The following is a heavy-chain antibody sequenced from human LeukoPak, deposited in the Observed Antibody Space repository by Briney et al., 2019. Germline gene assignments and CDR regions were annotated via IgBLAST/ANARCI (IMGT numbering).Heavy chain of an antibody. CDR3: ARSCHYDMLTGYSEEDVFDM. CDR2: IYSGGST. V-gene: IGHV3-53*01. CDR1: GFTVSSNY. J-gene: IGHJ3*02. D-gene: IGHD3-9*01. Sequence: GGSLRLSCAASGFTVSSNYMSWVRQAPGKGLEWVSAIYSGGSTDYADSVKGRFTISRDNSKNTLYLQMNSLRVEDTAVYYCARSCHYDMLTGYSEEDVFDMW.